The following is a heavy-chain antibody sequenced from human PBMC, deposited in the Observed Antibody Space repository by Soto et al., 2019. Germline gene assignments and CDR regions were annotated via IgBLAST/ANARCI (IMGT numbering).Heavy chain of an antibody. D-gene: IGHD2-21*01. CDR2: ISNRGSSA. Sequence: DVHLVQSGGGLVQPGESLSLSCVASGFTFNDYAMHWVRQTPGKGLEWVAAISNRGSSAYYADSVKGWFTISRDKSTKTLSLHMHTLRVEDTAVYFCAKAFCDAATCFPCESWGQGTPVAVSP. V-gene: IGHV3-23*04. J-gene: IGHJ4*02. CDR3: AKAFCDAATCFPCES. CDR1: GFTFNDYA.